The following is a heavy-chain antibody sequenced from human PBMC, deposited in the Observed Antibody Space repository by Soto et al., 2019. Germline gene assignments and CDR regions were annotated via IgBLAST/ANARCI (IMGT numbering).Heavy chain of an antibody. J-gene: IGHJ6*02. CDR3: ARYSHPSYYYYYGMDV. CDR1: GYSFTSYW. D-gene: IGHD5-18*01. CDR2: IDPSDSYT. V-gene: IGHV5-10-1*04. Sequence: GESLKISCKGSGYSFTSYWIEWVRQMPGKGLEWMGRIDPSDSYTNYSPSFQGQVTISADKSISTAYLQWSSLKASDTAMYYCARYSHPSYYYYYGMDVWGQGTTVTVSS.